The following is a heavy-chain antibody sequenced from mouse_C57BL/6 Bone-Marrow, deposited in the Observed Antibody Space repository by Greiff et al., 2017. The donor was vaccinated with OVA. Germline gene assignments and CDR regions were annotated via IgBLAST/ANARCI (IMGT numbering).Heavy chain of an antibody. Sequence: VQLQQPGAELVKPGASVKLSCKASGYTFTSYWMQWVKQRPGQGLEWIGEIDPSDSYTNYNQKFKGKATLTVDTSSSTAYMQLSSLTSEDSAVYYCAREDYYGSSYVDFAYWGQGTLVTVSA. V-gene: IGHV1-50*01. D-gene: IGHD1-1*01. CDR3: AREDYYGSSYVDFAY. J-gene: IGHJ3*01. CDR2: IDPSDSYT. CDR1: GYTFTSYW.